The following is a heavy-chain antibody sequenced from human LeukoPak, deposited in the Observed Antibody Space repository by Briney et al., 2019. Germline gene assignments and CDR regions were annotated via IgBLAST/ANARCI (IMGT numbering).Heavy chain of an antibody. D-gene: IGHD2-2*01. Sequence: GESPKISCKGFGYSFTNYWIGWVRQMPEKGLEWMGIIYPGDFDTRYSPSFQGQVTISADKSISTAYLQWSSLKASDTAIYYCARLVCSSTSCYSGFDFWGQGTLVTVSS. CDR1: GYSFTNYW. CDR2: IYPGDFDT. CDR3: ARLVCSSTSCYSGFDF. V-gene: IGHV5-51*01. J-gene: IGHJ4*02.